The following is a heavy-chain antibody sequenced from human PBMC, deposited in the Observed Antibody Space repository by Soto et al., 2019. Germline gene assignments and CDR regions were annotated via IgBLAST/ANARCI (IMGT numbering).Heavy chain of an antibody. V-gene: IGHV3-11*01. CDR1: GFTFSDYY. J-gene: IGHJ6*03. CDR3: ARKSRLRYFDWDYYYYYMDV. Sequence: ESGGGLVKPGGSLRLSCAASGFTFSDYYMSWIRQAPGKGLEWVSYISSSGSTIYYADSVKGRFTISRDNAKNSLYLQMNSLRAEDTAVYYCARKSRLRYFDWDYYYYYMDVWGKGTTVTVSS. D-gene: IGHD3-9*01. CDR2: ISSSGSTI.